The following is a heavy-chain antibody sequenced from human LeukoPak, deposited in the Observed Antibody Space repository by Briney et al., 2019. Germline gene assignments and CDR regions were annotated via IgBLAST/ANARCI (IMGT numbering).Heavy chain of an antibody. CDR3: TRRHYGDYVVDN. V-gene: IGHV3-73*01. D-gene: IGHD4-17*01. Sequence: GGSLKLSCATSGFTFNGSALHWVRQASGQGLEWVGRIRSKAHRYATAYAASVRGRFTVSRDASKNMAYLQMNSLKTEDTAIYYCTRRHYGDYVVDNWGQGTLATVSS. J-gene: IGHJ4*02. CDR1: GFTFNGSA. CDR2: IRSKAHRYAT.